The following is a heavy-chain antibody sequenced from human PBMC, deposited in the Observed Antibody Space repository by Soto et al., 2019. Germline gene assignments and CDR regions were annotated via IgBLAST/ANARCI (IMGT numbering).Heavy chain of an antibody. CDR2: INAGNGNT. CDR3: AAGGYSGYDFDY. J-gene: IGHJ4*02. V-gene: IGHV1-3*01. D-gene: IGHD5-12*01. CDR1: GYTFISYA. Sequence: ASVKVSFKASGYTFISYAIHWVRQAPGQRLEWMGWINAGNGNTKYAQKLQGRVTMTTDTSTSTAYMELRSLRSDDTAVYYCAAGGYSGYDFDYWGQGTLVTVSS.